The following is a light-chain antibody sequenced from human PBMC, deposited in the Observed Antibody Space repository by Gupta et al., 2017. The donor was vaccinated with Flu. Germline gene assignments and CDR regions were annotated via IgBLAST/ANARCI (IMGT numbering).Light chain of an antibody. J-gene: IGLJ3*02. CDR2: ENG. V-gene: IGLV1-51*02. CDR1: DY. CDR3: GAWQTSLSVGV. Sequence: SAAPGQTVTIACSGSDYVSWYQQLPGAAPRLLMYENGTRPSGIPDRFSASKSGTSATLAITGLRTGDEADYYYGAWQTSLSVGVFGGGTKVTGL.